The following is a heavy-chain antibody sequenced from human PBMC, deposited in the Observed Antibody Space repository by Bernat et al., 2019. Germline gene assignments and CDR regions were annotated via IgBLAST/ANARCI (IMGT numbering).Heavy chain of an antibody. CDR3: TTTSSGSYWKGLVGAFDI. D-gene: IGHD1-26*01. J-gene: IGHJ3*02. CDR1: SNAW. Sequence: SNAWMNWVRQAPGKGLEWVGRIKSKTDGGTTDYAAPVKGRFTISRDDSKNTLYLQMNSLKTEDTAVYYCTTTSSGSYWKGLVGAFDIWGQGTMVTVSS. V-gene: IGHV3-15*07. CDR2: IKSKTDGGTT.